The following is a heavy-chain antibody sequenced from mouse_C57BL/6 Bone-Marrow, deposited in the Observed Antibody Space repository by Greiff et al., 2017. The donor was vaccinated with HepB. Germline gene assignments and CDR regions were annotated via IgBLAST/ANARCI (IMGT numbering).Heavy chain of an antibody. CDR1: GFTFSSYA. D-gene: IGHD2-1*01. Sequence: EVQRVESGGGLVKPGGSLKLSCAASGFTFSSYAMSWVRQTPEKRLEWVATISDGGSYTYYPDNVKGRFTISRDNAKNNLYLQMSHLKSEDTATYYCAREGFSYGNSLWFAYWGQGTLVTVSA. CDR2: ISDGGSYT. J-gene: IGHJ3*01. V-gene: IGHV5-4*01. CDR3: AREGFSYGNSLWFAY.